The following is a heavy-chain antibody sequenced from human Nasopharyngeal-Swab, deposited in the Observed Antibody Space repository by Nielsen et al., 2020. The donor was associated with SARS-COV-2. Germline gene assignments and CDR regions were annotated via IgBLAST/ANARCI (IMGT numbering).Heavy chain of an antibody. CDR2: INHSGST. Sequence: SETLSLTCAVYGGSFSGYYWSWIRQPPGKGLEWIGEINHSGSTNYNPSLKSRVTISVDTSKNQFSLKLGSVTAADTAVYYCARDSYSVGPHGWFDPWGQGTLVTVSS. CDR3: ARDSYSVGPHGWFDP. V-gene: IGHV4-34*01. D-gene: IGHD1-26*01. J-gene: IGHJ5*02. CDR1: GGSFSGYY.